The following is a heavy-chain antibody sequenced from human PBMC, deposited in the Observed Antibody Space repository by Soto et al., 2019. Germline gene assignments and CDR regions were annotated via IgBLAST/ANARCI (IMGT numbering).Heavy chain of an antibody. D-gene: IGHD2-15*01. CDR1: GFTFSAYD. CDR2: LGAADDP. Sequence: EVQLVESGGGLVQPGGSLRLSCAASGFTFSAYDMHWVRQAEGKGLEWVSALGAADDPYYLVSVKGRFTISRENAKNSLYLQMNNLRAGDTAVYYCARAYSGRLPRRADYYYAMDVWGQGTTVTVSS. J-gene: IGHJ6*02. CDR3: ARAYSGRLPRRADYYYAMDV. V-gene: IGHV3-13*05.